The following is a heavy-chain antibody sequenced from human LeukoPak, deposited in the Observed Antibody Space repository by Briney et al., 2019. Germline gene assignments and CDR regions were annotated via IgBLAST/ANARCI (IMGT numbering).Heavy chain of an antibody. CDR1: GFTFSSYA. CDR3: ASPYCSGGSCYVQGPDY. Sequence: PGGSLRLSCAASGFTFSSYAMSWVRQAPGKGLEWVSAISGSGGSTYYADSVKGRFTISRDNAKNTLYLQMNSLRAEDTAVYYCASPYCSGGSCYVQGPDYWGQGTLVTVSS. J-gene: IGHJ4*02. CDR2: ISGSGGST. V-gene: IGHV3-23*01. D-gene: IGHD2-15*01.